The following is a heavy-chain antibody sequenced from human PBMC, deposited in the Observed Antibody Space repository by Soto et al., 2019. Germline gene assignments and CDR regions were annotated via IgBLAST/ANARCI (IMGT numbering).Heavy chain of an antibody. Sequence: SVKVSCKASGYTFSGYYMHWVRQAPGQGLEGMGWINPNSGGTNYAQKFQGRVTMTRDTSISTAYMELSRLRSDDTAVYYCARVEVTIFGVVIRDGSYYGMEVLGQGTTVTVS. CDR2: INPNSGGT. D-gene: IGHD3-3*01. J-gene: IGHJ6*01. CDR3: ARVEVTIFGVVIRDGSYYGMEV. V-gene: IGHV1-2*02. CDR1: GYTFSGYY.